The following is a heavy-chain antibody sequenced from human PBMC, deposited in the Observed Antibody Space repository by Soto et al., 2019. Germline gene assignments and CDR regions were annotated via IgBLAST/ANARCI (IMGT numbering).Heavy chain of an antibody. CDR1: GFTFSSYG. CDR3: ARAENCSSTSCYYYYYGMDV. CDR2: IWYDGSNK. J-gene: IGHJ6*02. D-gene: IGHD2-2*01. Sequence: GGSLRLSCAASGFTFSSYGMHWVRQAPGKGLEWVAVIWYDGSNKYYADSVKGRFTISRDNSKNTLYLQMNSLRAEDTAVYYCARAENCSSTSCYYYYYGMDVWGQGTTVTVSS. V-gene: IGHV3-33*01.